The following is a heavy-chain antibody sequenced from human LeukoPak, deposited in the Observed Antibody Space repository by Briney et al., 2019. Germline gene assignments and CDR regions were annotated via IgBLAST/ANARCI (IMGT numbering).Heavy chain of an antibody. CDR2: ISGGTDHT. CDR3: ATGGSYRQDY. J-gene: IGHJ4*02. Sequence: GGSLRLSCAASGFTFRDHYMGCMPHAPGRGRECGSHISGGTDHTKYADTPKRRFTISRDNANNSLYLQRNSLRAEDTGVYYCATGGSYRQDYWGQGTLVTVSS. V-gene: IGHV3-11*06. D-gene: IGHD2-15*01. CDR1: GFTFRDHY.